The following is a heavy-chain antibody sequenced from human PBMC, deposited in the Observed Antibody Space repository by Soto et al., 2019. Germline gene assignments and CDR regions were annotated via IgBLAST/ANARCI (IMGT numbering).Heavy chain of an antibody. V-gene: IGHV3-23*01. CDR2: ISGSGGST. D-gene: IGHD3-9*01. CDR1: GFTFSSYA. CDR3: SKDDYHLLTGLFDY. Sequence: GGSLRLSCAASGFTFSSYAMSWVRQAPGKGLEWVSAISGSGGSTYYADSVKGRFTISRDNSKNTLYLQMNSLRAEDTAVYYCSKDDYHLLTGLFDYRGQGTLVTVS. J-gene: IGHJ4*02.